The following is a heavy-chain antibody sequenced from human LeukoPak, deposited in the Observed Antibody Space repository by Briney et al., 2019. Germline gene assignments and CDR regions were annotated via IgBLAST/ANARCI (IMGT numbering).Heavy chain of an antibody. CDR3: ARQRGYTLGTSSDS. Sequence: SETLSLTRTVSGGSLSSFYWAWIRQPPGKGLEWIGYIYFSGTTNYNPSLKSRVTISVDTSKNQFSLMLTSVTAADTAVYYCARQRGYTLGTSSDSWGQGTLVTVSS. CDR2: IYFSGTT. D-gene: IGHD5-18*01. J-gene: IGHJ4*02. CDR1: GGSLSSFY. V-gene: IGHV4-59*08.